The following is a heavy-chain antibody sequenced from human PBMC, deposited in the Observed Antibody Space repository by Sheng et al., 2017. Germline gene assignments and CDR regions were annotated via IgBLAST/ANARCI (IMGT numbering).Heavy chain of an antibody. V-gene: IGHV3-48*03. CDR2: ISSSGSTI. CDR3: ARINDYGDYLDY. J-gene: IGHJ4*02. D-gene: IGHD4-17*01. Sequence: EVQLVESGGGLVQPGGSLRLSCAASGFTFSSYEMNWVRQAPGKGLEWVSYISSSGSTIYYADSVKGRFTISRDNAKNSLYLQMNSLRAEDTAVYYCARINDYGDYLDYWGQGTLVTVSS. CDR1: GFTFSSYE.